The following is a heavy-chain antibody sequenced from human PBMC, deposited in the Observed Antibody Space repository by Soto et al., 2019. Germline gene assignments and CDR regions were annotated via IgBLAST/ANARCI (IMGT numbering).Heavy chain of an antibody. D-gene: IGHD3-10*01. CDR1: GGSFSGYY. Sequence: SVTMSLTCAFYGGSFSGYYWSWICQPPGKGLEWIGEINHSGSTNYNPSLKSRVTISVDTSKNQFSLKLSSVTAADTAVYYCASGQLTMVQGVIKGLDARGQGTQVTVSS. J-gene: IGHJ5*02. V-gene: IGHV4-34*01. CDR2: INHSGST. CDR3: ASGQLTMVQGVIKGLDA.